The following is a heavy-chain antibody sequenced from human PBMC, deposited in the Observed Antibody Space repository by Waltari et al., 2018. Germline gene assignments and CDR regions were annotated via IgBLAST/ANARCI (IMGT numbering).Heavy chain of an antibody. V-gene: IGHV5-51*01. CDR3: ARPPSYCSSTSCHAFDI. CDR2: IYPGDSDT. Sequence: EVQLVQSGAEVKKPGESLKISCKGSGYSFTSYWIGWVRQMPGKGLEWVGIIYPGDSDTRYSPSFQGQVTISADKSISTAYLQWSSLKASDTAMYYCARPPSYCSSTSCHAFDIWGQGTMVTVSS. J-gene: IGHJ3*02. D-gene: IGHD2-2*01. CDR1: GYSFTSYW.